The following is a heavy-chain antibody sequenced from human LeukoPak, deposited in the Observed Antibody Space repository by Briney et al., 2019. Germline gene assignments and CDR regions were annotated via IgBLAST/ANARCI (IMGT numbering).Heavy chain of an antibody. D-gene: IGHD3-22*01. CDR2: IYYSGST. CDR1: GGSISSGGYY. CDR3: AREGNSSGYYAIGY. Sequence: KTSETLSLTCTVSGGSISSGGYYWSWIRQHPGKGLEWIGYIYYSGSTYYNPSLKSRVTISVDTSKNQFSLKLSSVTAADTAVYYCAREGNSSGYYAIGYWGQGTLVTVSS. J-gene: IGHJ4*02. V-gene: IGHV4-31*03.